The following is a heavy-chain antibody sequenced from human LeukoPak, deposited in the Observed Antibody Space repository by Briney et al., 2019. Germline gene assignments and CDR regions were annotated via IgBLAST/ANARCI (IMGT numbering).Heavy chain of an antibody. CDR1: GYTFTDYF. V-gene: IGHV1-2*02. CDR2: INPNIGDA. Sequence: ASVEVSCKASGYTFTDYFIHWVRQAPGQGLEWMGWINPNIGDASYAQKFQDRVTMTRDRSIDTAYMELSRLTSDDTAVYYCARMALDGGDSIGFGSWGQGTLVTVSS. CDR3: ARMALDGGDSIGFGS. D-gene: IGHD2-21*02. J-gene: IGHJ5*01.